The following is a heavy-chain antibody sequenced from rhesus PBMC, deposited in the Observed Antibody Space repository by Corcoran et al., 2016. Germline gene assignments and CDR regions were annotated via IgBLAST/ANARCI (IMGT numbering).Heavy chain of an antibody. CDR2: IGGRSGRT. CDR1: GGSIRGYY. CDR3: ARVLSWDSSGWVSDY. Sequence: QVQLQESGPGLVKPSETLSLTCAVSGGSIRGYYWNWIRQPPGKGLEWMGDIGGRSGRTYNNPSLKSRVTISTDTSKNQFSLKLSSVTAADTAVYFCARVLSWDSSGWVSDYWGQGVLVTVPS. J-gene: IGHJ4*01. V-gene: IGHV4-165*02. D-gene: IGHD6-31*01.